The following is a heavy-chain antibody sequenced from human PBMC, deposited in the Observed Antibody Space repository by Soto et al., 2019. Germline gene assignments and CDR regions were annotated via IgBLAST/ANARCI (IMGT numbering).Heavy chain of an antibody. J-gene: IGHJ4*02. V-gene: IGHV3-48*01. Sequence: GGSLRLSCAASGFTFSSYSMNWVRQAPGKGLEWVSYISSSSTTIYYADSVKGRFTISRDNAKNSLYLQMNSLRAEDTAVYYCARDLTFGNYWGQGTLVTVSS. CDR1: GFTFSSYS. CDR2: ISSSSTTI. CDR3: ARDLTFGNY. D-gene: IGHD3-10*01.